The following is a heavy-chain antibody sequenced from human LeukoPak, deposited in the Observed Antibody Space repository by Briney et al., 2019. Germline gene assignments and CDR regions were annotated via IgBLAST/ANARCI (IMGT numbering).Heavy chain of an antibody. Sequence: GGSLRLSCEASGFVVRKNHMGWVRQAPGKGLEWVSLIYSGGSTYYADSVKGRFTISRDNAKNSLYLQMNSLRAEDTAVYYCASFYCSSTSCYPDYWGQGTLVTVSS. CDR2: IYSGGST. CDR1: GFVVRKNH. D-gene: IGHD2-2*01. J-gene: IGHJ4*02. V-gene: IGHV3-66*01. CDR3: ASFYCSSTSCYPDY.